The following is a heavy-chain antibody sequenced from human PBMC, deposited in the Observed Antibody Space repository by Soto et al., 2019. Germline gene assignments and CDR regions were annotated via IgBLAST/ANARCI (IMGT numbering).Heavy chain of an antibody. V-gene: IGHV1-69*01. CDR1: GGTFSSYA. CDR3: AGAAVGTGHQDY. J-gene: IGHJ4*02. Sequence: QVQLVQSGAEVKKPGSSVTVSCKASGGTFSSYAISWVRQAPGQGLEWMGGIIPIFGTANYAQKFQGRARITADDSTSTAYMELSSLRSDETAVYYCAGAAVGTGHQDYWGQGTLVTVSS. D-gene: IGHD6-13*01. CDR2: IIPIFGTA.